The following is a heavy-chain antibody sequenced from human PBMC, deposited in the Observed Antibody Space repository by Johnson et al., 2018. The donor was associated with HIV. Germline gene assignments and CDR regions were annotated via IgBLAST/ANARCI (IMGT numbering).Heavy chain of an antibody. J-gene: IGHJ3*01. Sequence: QVQLVESGGGLVQPGGSLRLSCAASGFTFSNYWMSWVRQAPGKGLEWVAFIRYDGSNKYYEDSGKGRFTISRDNSKSTLFLQMNSLRAEDTAAYYCAKADDILTGYYKGFDAFDVWGQGTMVSVS. D-gene: IGHD3-9*01. V-gene: IGHV3-30*02. CDR1: GFTFSNYW. CDR2: IRYDGSNK. CDR3: AKADDILTGYYKGFDAFDV.